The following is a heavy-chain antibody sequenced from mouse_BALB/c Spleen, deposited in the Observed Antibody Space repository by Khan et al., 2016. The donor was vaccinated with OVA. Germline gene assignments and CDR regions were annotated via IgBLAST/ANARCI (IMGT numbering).Heavy chain of an antibody. CDR3: ARQDYRSWFAY. V-gene: IGHV5-12-2*01. J-gene: IGHJ3*01. CDR1: GFTFSSFT. Sequence: EVELVESGGGLVQPGGSLKLSCAASGFTFSSFTMSWVRQTPEKRLEWVAYISNGGDTTYYPDTVEGRFTISRDNAKNTLSLQRSSLKSEDTAIYYCARQDYRSWFAYWGQGTLVTVSA. D-gene: IGHD2-12*01. CDR2: ISNGGDTT.